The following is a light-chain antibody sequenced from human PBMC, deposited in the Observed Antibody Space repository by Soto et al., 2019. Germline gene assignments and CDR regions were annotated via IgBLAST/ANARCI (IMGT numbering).Light chain of an antibody. CDR3: CSYTTSNTRKIV. Sequence: QSVLTQPASVSGSPGQSITISCTGTSSDVGGYNYVSWYQQHPGKAPKFMIYDVSNRPSGVSNRFSGSKSGNTASLTISGLQAEDEADYYCCSYTTSNTRKIVFVTGTKVTVL. CDR2: DVS. CDR1: SSDVGGYNY. V-gene: IGLV2-14*01. J-gene: IGLJ1*01.